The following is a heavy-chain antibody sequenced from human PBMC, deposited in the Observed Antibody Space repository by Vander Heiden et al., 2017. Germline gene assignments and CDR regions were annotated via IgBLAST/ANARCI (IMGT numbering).Heavy chain of an antibody. J-gene: IGHJ4*01. Sequence: QLQLQESGPGLLKPSETLSLTCTVSGGTISGNSYYWGWIRQPPGKGLEWIGKIYSSGKTYYNPSLESRLNISVDTSKNHFSLRLSSLSAADTAVYYCVRLEAYGGGLDFWGQGILVTVSS. CDR1: GGTISGNSYY. CDR2: IYSSGKT. D-gene: IGHD2-21*01. CDR3: VRLEAYGGGLDF. V-gene: IGHV4-39*02.